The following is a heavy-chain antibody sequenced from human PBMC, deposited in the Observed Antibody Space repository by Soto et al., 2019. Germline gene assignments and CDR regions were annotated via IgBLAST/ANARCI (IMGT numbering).Heavy chain of an antibody. D-gene: IGHD3-16*01. CDR1: GGSISSSNW. J-gene: IGHJ3*02. CDR2: IYHSGST. CDR3: AREGGVGLHLCLLENAFDI. Sequence: SETLSLTCAVSGGSISSSNWWSWVRQPPGKGLEWIGEIYHSGSTNYNPSLKSRVTISVDKSKNQFSLKLSSVTAADTAVYYCAREGGVGLHLCLLENAFDIWGQGTMVTVS. V-gene: IGHV4-4*02.